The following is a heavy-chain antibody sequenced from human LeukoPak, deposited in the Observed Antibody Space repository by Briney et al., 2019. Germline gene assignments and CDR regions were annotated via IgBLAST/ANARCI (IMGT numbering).Heavy chain of an antibody. V-gene: IGHV3-30*02. J-gene: IGHJ3*02. CDR1: GFTVSSNY. CDR3: AKEMYGDGSPFDAFDI. Sequence: PGGSLRLSCAAFGFTVSSNYMSWVRQAPGKGLEWVAVIWYGGSNKYYADSVKGRFTISRDNSKNTLYLQMNSLRAEDTAVYYCAKEMYGDGSPFDAFDIWGQGTMVTVSS. D-gene: IGHD2-21*02. CDR2: IWYGGSNK.